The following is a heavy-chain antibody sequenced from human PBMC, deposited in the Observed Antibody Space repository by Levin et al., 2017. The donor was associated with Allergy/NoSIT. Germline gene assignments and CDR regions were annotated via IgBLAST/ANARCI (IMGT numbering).Heavy chain of an antibody. CDR1: GGSISSYY. V-gene: IGHV4-59*01. CDR2: INYSGST. J-gene: IGHJ2*01. CDR3: ARESSGWYHWYFDL. D-gene: IGHD6-19*01. Sequence: SETLSLTCTVSGGSISSYYWSWIRQPPGKGLEWIGYINYSGSTNYNPSLKSRVTISVDTSKNQFSLKLSSVTAADTAVYYCARESSGWYHWYFDLWGRGTLVTVSS.